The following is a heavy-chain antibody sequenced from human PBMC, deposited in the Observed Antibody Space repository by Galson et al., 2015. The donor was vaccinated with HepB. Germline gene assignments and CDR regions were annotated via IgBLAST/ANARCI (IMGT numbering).Heavy chain of an antibody. V-gene: IGHV1-18*04. J-gene: IGHJ5*02. CDR2: ISADKGHT. CDR1: GHSFTTYG. Sequence: SVKVSCKAYGHSFTTYGFTWVQQASGQGLEWMGWISADKGHTDYAQKLQGRVTMTTNTSTTTAYMELRNLRSDDTAVYYCAAVKWNYGVADGTWFDPWGQGTLVTVSS. CDR3: AAVKWNYGVADGTWFDP. D-gene: IGHD1-7*01.